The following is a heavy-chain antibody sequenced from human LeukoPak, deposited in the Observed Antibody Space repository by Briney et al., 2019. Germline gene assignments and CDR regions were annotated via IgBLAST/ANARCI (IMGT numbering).Heavy chain of an antibody. CDR1: RFTFSNYW. D-gene: IGHD3-22*01. J-gene: IGHJ4*02. CDR2: IMTDGGET. CDR3: AREVSDSSGYYDY. Sequence: PGGSLTLSCVASRFTFSNYWMTWVRQAPGKGLERVANIMTDGGETYYIESVKGRFTISRDNAKNSLYLQMNSLRADGTAVYYCAREVSDSSGYYDYWGQGTLVTVSS. V-gene: IGHV3-7*01.